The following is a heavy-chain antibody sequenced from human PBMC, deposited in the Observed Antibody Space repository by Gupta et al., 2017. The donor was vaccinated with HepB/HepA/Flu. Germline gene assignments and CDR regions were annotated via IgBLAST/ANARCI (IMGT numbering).Heavy chain of an antibody. J-gene: IGHJ6*02. D-gene: IGHD3-10*01. V-gene: IGHV2-5*02. CDR2: IYWDDDK. CDR1: GFSLSTSGVG. CDR3: AHRGSGSYPNDFYYYYGMDV. Sequence: QITLKESGPTLVKPTQTLTLTCTFSGFSLSTSGVGVGWIRQPPGKALEWLALIYWDDDKRYSPSLKSRLTITKDTSKNQVVLTMTNMDPVDTATYYCAHRGSGSYPNDFYYYYGMDVWGQGTTVTVSS.